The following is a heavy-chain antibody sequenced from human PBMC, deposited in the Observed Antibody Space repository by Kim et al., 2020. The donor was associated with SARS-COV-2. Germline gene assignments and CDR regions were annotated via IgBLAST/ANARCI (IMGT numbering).Heavy chain of an antibody. J-gene: IGHJ6*02. CDR1: GFTFNFSA. Sequence: GGSLRLSCSASGFTFNFSAMHWVRQSQGKGLEYVSAISSHGGSTYYAHSVEGRFTISRDNSKNTLSLQMSGLRVEDTAIYYCVKGMQPWFWGGMDVWGQGTTVTVSS. V-gene: IGHV3-64D*06. CDR3: VKGMQPWFWGGMDV. CDR2: ISSHGGST. D-gene: IGHD5-18*01.